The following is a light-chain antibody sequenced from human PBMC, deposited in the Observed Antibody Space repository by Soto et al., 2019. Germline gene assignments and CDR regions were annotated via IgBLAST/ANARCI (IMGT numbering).Light chain of an antibody. CDR1: QSVTSSY. J-gene: IGKJ2*01. V-gene: IGKV3-20*01. Sequence: EIVLTQSPATLSLSPGERATLSCRASQSVTSSYLAWYQHKPGQAPRLLIYGASNRATGIPGRFSGSGSGTDFTLTISRLAPEDFAVYYCQQYGGSMYTFGQGTKLEI. CDR3: QQYGGSMYT. CDR2: GAS.